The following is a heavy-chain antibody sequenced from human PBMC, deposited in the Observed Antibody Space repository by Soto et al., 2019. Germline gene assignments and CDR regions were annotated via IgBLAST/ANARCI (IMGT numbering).Heavy chain of an antibody. Sequence: PGGSLRLSCAGAGFSFSSYAMSWVRQAPGKGLEWVSGISASGISTFYADSVRGRFSISRDNSKNTLSLHMNSLRAEDTAVYYFAKDRFGTTIQSPHSYFDYWGQGTLVTVSS. CDR1: GFSFSSYA. J-gene: IGHJ4*02. V-gene: IGHV3-23*01. D-gene: IGHD3-3*01. CDR2: ISASGIST. CDR3: AKDRFGTTIQSPHSYFDY.